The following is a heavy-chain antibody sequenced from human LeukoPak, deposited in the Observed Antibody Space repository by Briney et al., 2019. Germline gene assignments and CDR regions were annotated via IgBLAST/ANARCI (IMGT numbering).Heavy chain of an antibody. V-gene: IGHV3-48*02. J-gene: IGHJ4*02. CDR2: ISSSSTI. D-gene: IGHD3-10*01. CDR1: GFTFSSYS. CDR3: ARDYYGSGSYPLADY. Sequence: PGGSLRLSCAASGFTFSSYSMNWVRQAPGKGLEWVSYISSSSTIYYADSVKGRFTISRDNAKNSLYLQMNSLRDEDTAVYYCARDYYGSGSYPLADYWGQGTLVTVSS.